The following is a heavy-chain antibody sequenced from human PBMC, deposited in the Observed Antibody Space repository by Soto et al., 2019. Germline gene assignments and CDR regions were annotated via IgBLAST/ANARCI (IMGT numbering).Heavy chain of an antibody. V-gene: IGHV1-69*13. Sequence: ASVKVSCKASGGTFSSYAISWVRQAPGQGLEWMGGIIPIFGTANYAQKFQGRVTITADESTSTAYMELSSLRSEDTAVYYCARDKRDCSSTRCYTLYNWFDPWGQGTLVTVSS. CDR1: GGTFSSYA. CDR2: IIPIFGTA. CDR3: ARDKRDCSSTRCYTLYNWFDP. D-gene: IGHD2-2*02. J-gene: IGHJ5*02.